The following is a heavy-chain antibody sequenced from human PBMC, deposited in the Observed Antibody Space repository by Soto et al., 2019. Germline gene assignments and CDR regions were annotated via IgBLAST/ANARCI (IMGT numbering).Heavy chain of an antibody. CDR1: SGSISSSNW. CDR2: IYHSGST. D-gene: IGHD6-13*01. CDR3: ARATTFPGIAAAGTGGDNWFDP. J-gene: IGHJ5*02. Sequence: PSETLSLTCAVSSGSISSSNWWSWVRQPPGKGLEWIGEIYHSGSTNYNPSLKSRVTISVDKSKNQFSLKLSSVTAADTAVYYCARATTFPGIAAAGTGGDNWFDPWGQGTLVTVSS. V-gene: IGHV4-4*02.